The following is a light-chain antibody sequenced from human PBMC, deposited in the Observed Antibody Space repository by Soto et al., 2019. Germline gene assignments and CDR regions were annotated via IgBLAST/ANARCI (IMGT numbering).Light chain of an antibody. V-gene: IGKV1-39*01. CDR1: QSINNH. CDR3: QQSYRTPIT. CDR2: GVS. Sequence: DIQMTQSPSSLSASIGDRVTITCRASQSINNHLNWYQQKPGKAPKFLIHGVSSLQSGVPSRFSGSASGTDFTLTISSLQPEDFATYYCQQSYRTPITFGQGTRLEIK. J-gene: IGKJ5*01.